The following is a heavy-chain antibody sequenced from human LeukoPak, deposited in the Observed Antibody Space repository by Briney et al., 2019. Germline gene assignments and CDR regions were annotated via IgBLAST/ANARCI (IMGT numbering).Heavy chain of an antibody. CDR1: AFTFSRYW. Sequence: PGGSLRLSCAASAFTFSRYWMHWVRQTPGEGLVWVSRISSDGTTTTYADSVTGRFTISRDNARNTLYLQMNSLRAEDTAVYYCARFAYDSGSLSWGQGALVTVSS. CDR3: ARFAYDSGSLS. D-gene: IGHD3-10*01. CDR2: ISSDGTTT. J-gene: IGHJ5*02. V-gene: IGHV3-74*01.